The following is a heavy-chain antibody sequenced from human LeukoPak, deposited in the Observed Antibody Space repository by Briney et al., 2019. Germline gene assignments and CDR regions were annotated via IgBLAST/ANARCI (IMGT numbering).Heavy chain of an antibody. V-gene: IGHV3-30*18. Sequence: GGSLRLSCAASGFTFSSYGMHWVRQAPGKGLEWVAVISYDGSNKYYADSVKGRFTISRDNSKNTLYLQMNSLRAEDTAVYYCAKGYSSSWYYFDYWGQGTLVTVSS. CDR3: AKGYSSSWYYFDY. J-gene: IGHJ4*02. CDR1: GFTFSSYG. D-gene: IGHD6-13*01. CDR2: ISYDGSNK.